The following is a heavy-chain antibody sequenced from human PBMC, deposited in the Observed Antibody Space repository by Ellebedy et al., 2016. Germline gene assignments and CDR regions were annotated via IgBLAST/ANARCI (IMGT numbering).Heavy chain of an antibody. CDR3: ARDVMLTRSHDAFDI. J-gene: IGHJ3*02. Sequence: SETLSLXXTVSGRTISSYVLRWIRQPPGKGLEWLGYMYYSRSTNYNPSLKSRVTISVDTSKNQFSLKLSSVTAADTAVYYCARDVMLTRSHDAFDIWGQGTMVTVSS. D-gene: IGHD4/OR15-4a*01. CDR1: GRTISSYV. CDR2: MYYSRST. V-gene: IGHV4-59*12.